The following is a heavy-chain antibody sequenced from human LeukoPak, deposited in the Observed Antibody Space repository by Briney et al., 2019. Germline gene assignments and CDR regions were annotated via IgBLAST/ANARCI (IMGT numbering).Heavy chain of an antibody. CDR2: ISDSGGST. J-gene: IGHJ4*02. Sequence: GGPLRLSCTASGFTFSSYAMGWVRQAPGKGLEWVSGISDSGGSTFYADSVKGRFTISRDNSKNTLYLHVNSLRAEDTAIYYCAKKHSGSYYDYWGQGTLVTVSS. CDR1: GFTFSSYA. V-gene: IGHV3-23*01. CDR3: AKKHSGSYYDY. D-gene: IGHD1-26*01.